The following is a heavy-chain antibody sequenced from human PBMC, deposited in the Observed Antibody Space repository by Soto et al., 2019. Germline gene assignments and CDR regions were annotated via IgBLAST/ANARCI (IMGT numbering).Heavy chain of an antibody. CDR3: ARDTYYAPGRLDS. CDR2: IREDGSEK. CDR1: GFTFSNYW. Sequence: EVQLVESGGGLVQPGGSLRLSCAASGFTFSNYWMNWVRQATGKGLEWVANIREDGSEKYYVDSVKGRFTISRDNARDSLYLEMNSTRAEDTAVYYCARDTYYAPGRLDSWGQGGLVIVAS. D-gene: IGHD3-10*01. V-gene: IGHV3-7*04. J-gene: IGHJ5*01.